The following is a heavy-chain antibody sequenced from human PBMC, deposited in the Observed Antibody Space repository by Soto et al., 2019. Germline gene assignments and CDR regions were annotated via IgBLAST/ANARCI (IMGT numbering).Heavy chain of an antibody. CDR2: IIPIFGTA. V-gene: IGHV1-69*01. CDR1: GGTFSSYA. Sequence: QVQLVQSGAEVKKPGSSVKVSCKASGGTFSSYAISWVRQAPGQGLEWMGGIIPIFGTANYAQKFQGRVTITADESTSTAYMALSRLRYEDTAVNYCGRDWTVGTPGMDVWGQGTTVTVSS. D-gene: IGHD1-26*01. CDR3: GRDWTVGTPGMDV. J-gene: IGHJ6*02.